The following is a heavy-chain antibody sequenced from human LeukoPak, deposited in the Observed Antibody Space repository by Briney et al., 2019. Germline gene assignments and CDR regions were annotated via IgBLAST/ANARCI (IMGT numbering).Heavy chain of an antibody. CDR1: GYTFTGYY. Sequence: ASVKVSWGASGYTFTGYYMHWVRQAPGQGLEWMGYIYPNSGATKYAQKFQGRVTMTRDTSISTAYMELSGLRSDDTAVYYCGTLLSNGPFDYWGQGSLVTVSS. CDR2: IYPNSGAT. J-gene: IGHJ4*02. CDR3: GTLLSNGPFDY. V-gene: IGHV1-2*02.